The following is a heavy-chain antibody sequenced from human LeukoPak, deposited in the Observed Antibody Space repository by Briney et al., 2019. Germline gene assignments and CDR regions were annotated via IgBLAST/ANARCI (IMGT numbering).Heavy chain of an antibody. D-gene: IGHD2-2*01. Sequence: PGGSLRLSCAASGFTFSSYSMSWVRQAPGKGLEWVSAISGSGGSTYYADSVKGRFTISRDNSKNTLYLQMNSLRAEDTAVYYCAKDVEIVVVPAAINFQHWGQGTLVTVSS. V-gene: IGHV3-23*01. CDR2: ISGSGGST. J-gene: IGHJ1*01. CDR3: AKDVEIVVVPAAINFQH. CDR1: GFTFSSYS.